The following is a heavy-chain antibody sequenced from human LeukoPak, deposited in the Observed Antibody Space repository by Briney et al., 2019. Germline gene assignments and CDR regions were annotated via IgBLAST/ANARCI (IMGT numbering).Heavy chain of an antibody. CDR2: ISSSSSYI. CDR1: GFTFSSYS. CDR3: ARSPGARGEN. Sequence: GGSLRLSCAASGFTFSSYSMNWVRQAPGKGLEWVSSISSSSSYIYYADSVKGRLTISRDNAKNSLYLQMNSLRAEDTAVYYCARSPGARGENWGQGTLVTVSS. V-gene: IGHV3-21*01. J-gene: IGHJ4*02. D-gene: IGHD3-10*01.